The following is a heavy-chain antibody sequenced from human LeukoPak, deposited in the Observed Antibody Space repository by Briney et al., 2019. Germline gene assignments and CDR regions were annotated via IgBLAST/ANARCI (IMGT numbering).Heavy chain of an antibody. J-gene: IGHJ5*02. Sequence: GRSLRLSCAASGFTFSSYGMHWVRQAPGKGLEWVSHIRYTSETFYADSVEGRFTISRDHARNSLYLQMNNLRGEDTAIYYCARDAGNSGYGCDLWGQGTLVTVSS. D-gene: IGHD5-12*01. V-gene: IGHV3-48*01. CDR3: ARDAGNSGYGCDL. CDR1: GFTFSSYG. CDR2: IRYTSET.